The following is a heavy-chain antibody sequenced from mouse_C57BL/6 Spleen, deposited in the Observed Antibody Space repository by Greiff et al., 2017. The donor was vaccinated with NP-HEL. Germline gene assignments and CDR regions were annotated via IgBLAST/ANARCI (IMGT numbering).Heavy chain of an antibody. V-gene: IGHV1-66*01. CDR2: IYPGSGNT. J-gene: IGHJ2*01. CDR1: GYSFTSYY. Sequence: VQLQESGPELVKPGASVKISCKASGYSFTSYYIHWVKQRPGQGLEWIGWIYPGSGNTKYNEKFKGKATLTADTSSSTAYMQLSSLTSEDSAVYYCATSYYSNYDFDYWGQGTTLTVSS. D-gene: IGHD2-5*01. CDR3: ATSYYSNYDFDY.